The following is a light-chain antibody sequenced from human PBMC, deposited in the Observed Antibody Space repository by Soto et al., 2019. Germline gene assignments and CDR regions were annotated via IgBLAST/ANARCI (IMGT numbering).Light chain of an antibody. CDR1: QSVNNN. J-gene: IGKJ1*01. CDR2: GAS. Sequence: ETLMTQSPATLSVSPGERATLSCRASQSVNNNLAWYQQKLGQAPRVLIYGASTRATGIPARFTGSGSGTEFILTITSLQSEDSAVYYCQEYNNWPWTFGQGTKVDIK. V-gene: IGKV3-15*01. CDR3: QEYNNWPWT.